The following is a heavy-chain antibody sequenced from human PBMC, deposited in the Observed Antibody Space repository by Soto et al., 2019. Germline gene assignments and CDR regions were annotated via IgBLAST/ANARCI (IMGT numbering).Heavy chain of an antibody. CDR3: ARDDATYCGGDCYRYFYYGMDV. V-gene: IGHV1-69*13. D-gene: IGHD2-21*02. CDR2: IIPMFPTA. J-gene: IGHJ6*02. Sequence: SVKVSCKASGGTFSNHAISWVRQAPGQGLEWVGGIIPMFPTADYAQRFQGRVTITADDSTTTVCMELSGLRSEDTAMYYCARDDATYCGGDCYRYFYYGMDVWGQGTTVTVSS. CDR1: GGTFSNHA.